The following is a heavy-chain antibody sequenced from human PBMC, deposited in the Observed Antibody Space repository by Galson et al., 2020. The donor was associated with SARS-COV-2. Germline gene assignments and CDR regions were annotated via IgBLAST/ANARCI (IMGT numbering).Heavy chain of an antibody. V-gene: IGHV6-1*01. CDR1: GDSVSGSSGT. CDR3: ARDPRRWQKGRGGGRDV. D-gene: IGHD3-10*01. Sequence: SETLSLTCAVSGDSVSGSSGTWNWIRQSPSRGLEWLGRTYFRSKWYNDYALSVESRIVITADTSKNHFSLQLNSVTPEDTAVYYCARDPRRWQKGRGGGRDVWGQGTTVIVSS. CDR2: TYFRSKWYN. J-gene: IGHJ6*02.